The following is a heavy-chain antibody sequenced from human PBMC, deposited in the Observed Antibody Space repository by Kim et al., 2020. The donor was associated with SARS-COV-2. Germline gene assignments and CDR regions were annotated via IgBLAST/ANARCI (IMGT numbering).Heavy chain of an antibody. V-gene: IGHV4-39*01. J-gene: IGHJ3*02. CDR1: GGSISSNTYY. CDR2: IYYSGSN. D-gene: IGHD1-26*01. Sequence: SETLSLTCTVSGGSISSNTYYWGWIRQPPGKGLEWIGSIYYSGSNHYNPSLKSRVTISTDTSHNQFSLKVTSVTAADTAVYFCARLDYNGSPGAFDIWG. CDR3: ARLDYNGSPGAFDI.